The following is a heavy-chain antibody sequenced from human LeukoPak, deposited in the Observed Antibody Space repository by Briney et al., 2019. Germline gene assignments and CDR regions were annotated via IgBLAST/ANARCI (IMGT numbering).Heavy chain of an antibody. Sequence: SETLSLTCTVSGGSISSGGYSWSWIRQHPGKGLEWIGYIYYSGSTYYNPSLKSRVTISVDTSKNQFSLKLSSVTAADTAVYYCARADYGNFDYWGQGTLVTVSS. J-gene: IGHJ4*02. V-gene: IGHV4-31*03. D-gene: IGHD4-17*01. CDR3: ARADYGNFDY. CDR1: GGSISSGGYS. CDR2: IYYSGST.